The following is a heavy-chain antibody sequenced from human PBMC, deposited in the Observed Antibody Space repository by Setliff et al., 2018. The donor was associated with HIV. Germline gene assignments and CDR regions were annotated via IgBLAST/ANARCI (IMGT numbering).Heavy chain of an antibody. V-gene: IGHV3-11*04. D-gene: IGHD5-12*01. CDR3: ATDIVATLDY. Sequence: PGGSLRLSCTASSSTLRDHYITWIRQAPGKGLEWVSYINVDGSATFYADPVKGRFTISRDNTKNSVDLQMNSLRAEDTAVYYCATDIVATLDYWGQGTLVTVSS. CDR1: SSTLRDHY. CDR2: INVDGSAT. J-gene: IGHJ4*02.